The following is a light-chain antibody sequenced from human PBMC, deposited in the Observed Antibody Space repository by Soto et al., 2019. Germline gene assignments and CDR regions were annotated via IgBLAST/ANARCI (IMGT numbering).Light chain of an antibody. Sequence: EMVLTQSPGTLSLSPGERATLSCRASQSVSSSYLAWYQQKPGQAPRLLIYGASSRATGIPDRFSGSGSGTDFTLTISRLEPEDFAVHYCQQYGSSRWTFGQGTKVEI. CDR1: QSVSSSY. CDR2: GAS. CDR3: QQYGSSRWT. J-gene: IGKJ1*01. V-gene: IGKV3-20*01.